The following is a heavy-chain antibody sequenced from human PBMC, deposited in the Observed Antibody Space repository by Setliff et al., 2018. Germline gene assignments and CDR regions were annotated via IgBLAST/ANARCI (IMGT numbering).Heavy chain of an antibody. J-gene: IGHJ4*02. D-gene: IGHD4-17*01. V-gene: IGHV3-48*03. CDR3: VRTLFLQYYGGRSGGYFDY. CDR1: GFTFSNYD. Sequence: GGSLRLSCAASGFTFSNYDMNWVRQAPGKGLEWVSYIKSSGSSIYYADSVKGRFTISRDNAKNSLYLQMDSLRAEDTAVYYCVRTLFLQYYGGRSGGYFDYWGQGSLVTSPQ. CDR2: IKSSGSSI.